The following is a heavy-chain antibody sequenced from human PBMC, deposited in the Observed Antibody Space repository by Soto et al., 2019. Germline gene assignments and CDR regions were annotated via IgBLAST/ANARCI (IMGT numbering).Heavy chain of an antibody. J-gene: IGHJ3*02. Sequence: KPSETLSLTCTVSAGSISTYFWSWIRQPPGKGLEWIGYIYYSGTTNYNPSLKSRVTILLDTSKNQFSLRLSSVTAADTAVYYCARGRGGTYDAFDIWGQGTLVTVSS. D-gene: IGHD1-26*01. V-gene: IGHV4-59*01. CDR1: AGSISTYF. CDR3: ARGRGGTYDAFDI. CDR2: IYYSGTT.